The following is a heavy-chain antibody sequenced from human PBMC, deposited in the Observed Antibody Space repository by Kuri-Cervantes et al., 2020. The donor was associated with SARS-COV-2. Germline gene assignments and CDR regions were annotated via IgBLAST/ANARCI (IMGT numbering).Heavy chain of an antibody. V-gene: IGHV1-18*01. CDR2: ISAYNGNT. J-gene: IGHJ5*02. D-gene: IGHD3-3*01. Sequence: ASVKVSCKASGYTFSAYGINWVRRAPGQGLEWMGWISAYNGNTNYAQKLQGRVTMTTDTSTSTAYMDLRSLRSDDTAVYYCAKDWGDYDLWSGHYGWFDPWGQGNRVHGAS. CDR1: GYTFSAYG. CDR3: AKDWGDYDLWSGHYGWFDP.